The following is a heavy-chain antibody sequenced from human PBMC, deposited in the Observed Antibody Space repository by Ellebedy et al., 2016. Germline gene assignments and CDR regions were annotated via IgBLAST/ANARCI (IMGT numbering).Heavy chain of an antibody. J-gene: IGHJ6*02. CDR2: MNPNSGNT. Sequence: ASVKVSXXASGYTFTAYYMHWVRQATGQGLEWMGWMNPNSGNTGYAQKFQGRVTMTRNTSISTAYMELSSLRSEDTAVYYCARGAVVVPAAMPFYYYGMDVWGQGTTVTVSS. CDR3: ARGAVVVPAAMPFYYYGMDV. V-gene: IGHV1-8*02. CDR1: GYTFTAYY. D-gene: IGHD2-2*01.